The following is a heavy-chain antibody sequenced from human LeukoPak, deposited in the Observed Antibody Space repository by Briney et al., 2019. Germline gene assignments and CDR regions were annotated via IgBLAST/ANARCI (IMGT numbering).Heavy chain of an antibody. CDR1: GFTFSDYY. Sequence: GGSLRLSCAASGFTFSDYYMHWVRQAPGKGLVWVSRINSDGSSTTYADSVEGRFTISRDNAKNTLYLQMNSLRAEDTALYYCASRWWYFDLWGRGTLVTVSS. CDR3: ASRWWYFDL. D-gene: IGHD6-13*01. CDR2: INSDGSST. V-gene: IGHV3-74*03. J-gene: IGHJ2*01.